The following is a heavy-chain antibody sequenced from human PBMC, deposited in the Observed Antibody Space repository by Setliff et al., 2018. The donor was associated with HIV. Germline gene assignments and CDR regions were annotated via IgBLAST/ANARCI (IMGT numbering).Heavy chain of an antibody. CDR1: GYSFSNYD. CDR3: ARGRWNNGHSGVDY. V-gene: IGHV1-8*03. Sequence: ASVKVSCKASGYSFSNYDTNWMRQATGQGPEWVGWVNPKSGNTGYSQKFQGRLTLTRNTSLSTTYMELSNLTSDDTAVYYCARGRWNNGHSGVDYWGQGTLVTSPQ. J-gene: IGHJ4*02. CDR2: VNPKSGNT. D-gene: IGHD2-8*01.